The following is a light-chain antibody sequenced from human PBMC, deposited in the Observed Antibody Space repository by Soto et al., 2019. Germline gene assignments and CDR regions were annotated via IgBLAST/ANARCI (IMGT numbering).Light chain of an antibody. CDR1: QSVSSN. V-gene: IGKV3-15*01. CDR3: QQYNNWLWT. Sequence: EIVMTQSPATLSVSPGERATLSCRASQSVSSNLAWYQQKPGQAPRPLIYGASTRATGIPARFSGSGSGTEFTLTISSLQSEDFAVYYCQQYNNWLWTFGQGTKVDIK. J-gene: IGKJ1*01. CDR2: GAS.